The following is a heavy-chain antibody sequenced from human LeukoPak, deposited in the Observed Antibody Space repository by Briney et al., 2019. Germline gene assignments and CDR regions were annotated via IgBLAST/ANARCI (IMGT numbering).Heavy chain of an antibody. CDR3: ARGSTYYDSSGQVPFDY. J-gene: IGHJ4*02. D-gene: IGHD3-22*01. Sequence: GGCLRLSCAASGFTLSTYSQNWVREAPGKGLEWVSYISSSSSTIYYADSVKGRFTISRDNAKNSLYLQMNSLRAEDTAVYYCARGSTYYDSSGQVPFDYWGQGTLVTVSS. V-gene: IGHV3-48*01. CDR1: GFTLSTYS. CDR2: ISSSSSTI.